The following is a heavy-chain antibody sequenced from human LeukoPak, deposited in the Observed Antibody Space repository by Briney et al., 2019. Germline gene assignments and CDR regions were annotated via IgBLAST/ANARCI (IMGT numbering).Heavy chain of an antibody. CDR3: AGRRLGYYFDY. CDR1: GYSISSGYY. D-gene: IGHD5-24*01. V-gene: IGHV4-38-2*01. CDR2: INPRGST. Sequence: SETLSLTCAVPGYSISSGYYWGWIRQPPGKGLEWIGEINPRGSTNYNPSLKSRVTLSADTSKNQFSLTLNSVTAADTAVYYCAGRRLGYYFDYWGQGTLVTVSS. J-gene: IGHJ4*02.